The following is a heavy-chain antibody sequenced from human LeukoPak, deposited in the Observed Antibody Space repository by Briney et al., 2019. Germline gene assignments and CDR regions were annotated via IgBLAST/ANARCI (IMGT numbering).Heavy chain of an antibody. V-gene: IGHV3-23*01. J-gene: IGHJ4*02. CDR3: AKAYNWNYDYFDY. CDR1: GFTFSSYA. CDR2: ISGSGGST. Sequence: GGSLRLSCAASGFTFSSYAMSWVRQAPGKGLEWASAISGSGGSTYYADSVKGRFTISRDNSKNTLYLQMNSLGAEDTAVYYCAKAYNWNYDYFDYWGQGTLVTVSS. D-gene: IGHD1-7*01.